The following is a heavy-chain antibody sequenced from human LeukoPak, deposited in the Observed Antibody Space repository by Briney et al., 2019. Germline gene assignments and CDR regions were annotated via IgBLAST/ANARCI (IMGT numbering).Heavy chain of an antibody. CDR2: IYYSGSA. CDR1: GGSISTYY. CDR3: ARDGSYGAFDV. D-gene: IGHD1-26*01. J-gene: IGHJ3*01. V-gene: IGHV4-59*01. Sequence: KPSETLSLTCTVSGGSISTYYWSWIRQPPGKGLEWIGYIYYSGSANYNPSLKTRVTISVDTSKNQFSLKLSSVTAADTAVYYCARDGSYGAFDVWGHGTMVTASS.